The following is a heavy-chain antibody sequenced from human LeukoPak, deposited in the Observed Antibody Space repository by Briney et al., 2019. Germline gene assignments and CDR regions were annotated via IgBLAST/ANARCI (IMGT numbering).Heavy chain of an antibody. CDR1: GFTFSSYG. J-gene: IGHJ4*02. Sequence: GGTLRLSCAASGFTFSSYGMSWVRQAPGKGLEWVSGINWNGDDTTYADPVKGRFTISRDNAKNSLYLQINSLRAEDTALYYCVRGGELVGSYFDYWGPGTLVTVSS. D-gene: IGHD3-16*01. CDR3: VRGGELVGSYFDY. V-gene: IGHV3-20*04. CDR2: INWNGDDT.